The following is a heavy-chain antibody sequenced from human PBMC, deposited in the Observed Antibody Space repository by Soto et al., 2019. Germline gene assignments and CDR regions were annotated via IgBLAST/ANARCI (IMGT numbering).Heavy chain of an antibody. V-gene: IGHV3-53*02. D-gene: IGHD3-22*01. CDR2: IYSGGST. CDR1: EFTVSSNY. J-gene: IGHJ4*02. Sequence: EVQLVETGGGLIQPGGSLRLSCAASEFTVSSNYMSWVRQAPGTVLEWVSVIYSGGSTYYADSVKGPFTIAKDNSKNTLYLQMNSLTAEDTAVYDCATTTYYYDSSGFIDYWGQGTLVTVSS. CDR3: ATTTYYYDSSGFIDY.